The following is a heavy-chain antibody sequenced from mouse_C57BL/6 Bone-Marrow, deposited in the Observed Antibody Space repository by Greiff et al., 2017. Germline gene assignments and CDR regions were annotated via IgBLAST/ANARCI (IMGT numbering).Heavy chain of an antibody. V-gene: IGHV1-55*01. D-gene: IGHD1-1*01. CDR1: GYTFTSYW. Sequence: VQLQQPGAELVKPGASVKMSCKASGYTFTSYWTTWVKQRPGQGLEWIGDIYPGSGSTNYNEKFKSKATLTVDTSSSTAYMQLSSLTSEDSAVYYCARPYGTLYYYAMDYWGQGTSVTVSS. J-gene: IGHJ4*01. CDR3: ARPYGTLYYYAMDY. CDR2: IYPGSGST.